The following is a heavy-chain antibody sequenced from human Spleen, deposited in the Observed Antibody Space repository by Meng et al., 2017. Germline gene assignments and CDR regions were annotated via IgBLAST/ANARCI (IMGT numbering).Heavy chain of an antibody. D-gene: IGHD3-22*01. CDR2: IWYDGSNK. J-gene: IGHJ4*01. V-gene: IGHV3-30*04. Sequence: QVQLVESGGGVVQPGKSLRLSCAASGFTFSNYAMHWVRQAPGKGLEWVAVIWYDGSNKYYADSVKGRFTISRGNSKNTLYLQMNSLRAEDTAVYYCAGGYYYGDYWGHGTLVTVSS. CDR3: AGGYYYGDY. CDR1: GFTFSNYA.